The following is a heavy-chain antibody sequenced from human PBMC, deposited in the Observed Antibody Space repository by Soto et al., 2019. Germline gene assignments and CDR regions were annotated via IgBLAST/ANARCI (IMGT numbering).Heavy chain of an antibody. V-gene: IGHV3-15*07. Sequence: GGSLRLSCAASGFTFSNAWMNWVRQAPGKGLEWVGRIKSKTDGGTTDYAAPVKGRFTISRDDSKNTLYLQMNSLKTEDTAVYYCTTLVVPAAIWGEFDYWGQGTLVTVSS. CDR3: TTLVVPAAIWGEFDY. CDR1: GFTFSNAW. J-gene: IGHJ4*02. CDR2: IKSKTDGGTT. D-gene: IGHD2-2*01.